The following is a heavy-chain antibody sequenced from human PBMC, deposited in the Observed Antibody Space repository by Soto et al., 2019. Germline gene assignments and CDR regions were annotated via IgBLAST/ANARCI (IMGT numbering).Heavy chain of an antibody. CDR1: GGSISSGDYY. CDR3: ARVAQLELRPQLLYYFDY. J-gene: IGHJ4*02. Sequence: SETLSLTCTVSGGSISSGDYYWSWIRQPPGKGLEWIGYIYYSGSTYYNPSLKSRVTISVDTSKNQFSLKLSSVTAADTAVYYCARVAQLELRPQLLYYFDYWGQGTLVTVPS. CDR2: IYYSGST. V-gene: IGHV4-30-4*01. D-gene: IGHD1-7*01.